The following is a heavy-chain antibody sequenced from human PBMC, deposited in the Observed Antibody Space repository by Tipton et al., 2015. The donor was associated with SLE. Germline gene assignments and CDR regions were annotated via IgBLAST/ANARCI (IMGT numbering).Heavy chain of an antibody. D-gene: IGHD3-10*01. J-gene: IGHJ5*02. Sequence: QLVQSGAEVKKPGASVKVSCKASGYSFTGYYMHWVRQAPGQGLEWMGWIDPNSGGTNYAQKFQGGVTLTRDTSIRTAYMDLSSLTSDDTAVYYCARDKAVIYGSGSSTSPGWFDPWGQGTLVTVSS. CDR3: ARDKAVIYGSGSSTSPGWFDP. V-gene: IGHV1-2*02. CDR2: IDPNSGGT. CDR1: GYSFTGYY.